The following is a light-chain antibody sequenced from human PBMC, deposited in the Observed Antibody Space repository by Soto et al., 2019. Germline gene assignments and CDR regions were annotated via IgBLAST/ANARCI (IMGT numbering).Light chain of an antibody. Sequence: DIVLTQSPASLAVSLAERATINCKSSQSFLYSSNNKNYLAWYQQKPGQPPKLLIYWASARESGVPDRFSGSGSGTDFTLTISSLQAEDVAVYYCQQYYSTPWTFGQGTRLEIK. J-gene: IGKJ5*01. CDR2: WAS. V-gene: IGKV4-1*01. CDR1: QSFLYSSNNKNY. CDR3: QQYYSTPWT.